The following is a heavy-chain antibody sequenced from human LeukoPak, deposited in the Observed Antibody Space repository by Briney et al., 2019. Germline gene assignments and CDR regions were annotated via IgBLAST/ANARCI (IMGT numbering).Heavy chain of an antibody. CDR2: INTNTGNP. CDR1: GYTFTSYA. J-gene: IGHJ4*02. V-gene: IGHV7-4-1*02. D-gene: IGHD3-22*01. CDR3: ARDYDSSGYYYGY. Sequence: ASVKVSCKASGYTFTSYAMNWVRQAPGQGLEWMGWINTNTGNPTFAQGLTGRFVFSLDTSVSTAYLQISSLKAEDTAVYYCARDYDSSGYYYGYWGQGTLVTVSS.